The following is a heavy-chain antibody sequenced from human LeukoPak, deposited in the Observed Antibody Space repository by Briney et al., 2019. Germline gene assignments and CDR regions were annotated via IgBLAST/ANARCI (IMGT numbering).Heavy chain of an antibody. J-gene: IGHJ4*02. CDR1: GGSISSYY. CDR2: IYYSGST. Sequence: PSETLSLTCTVSGGSISSYYWSWIRQPPVKELEWIGYIYYSGSTNYNPSLKSRVTISVDTSKNQFSLKLSSVTAADTAVYYCARAPSASYSSFDYWGQGTLVTVSS. CDR3: ARAPSASYSSFDY. V-gene: IGHV4-59*01. D-gene: IGHD1-26*01.